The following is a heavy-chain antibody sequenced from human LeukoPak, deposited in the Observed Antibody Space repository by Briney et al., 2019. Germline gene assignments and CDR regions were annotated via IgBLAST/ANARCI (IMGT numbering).Heavy chain of an antibody. CDR2: ISSSGSTI. Sequence: TGGSLRLSCAASGFTFSSYEMNWVRQAPGKGLEWVSYISSSGSTIYYADSVKGRFTISRDSAKNSLYLQMNSLRAEDTAVYYCASLPVAATREFDYWGQGTLVTVSS. J-gene: IGHJ4*02. CDR1: GFTFSSYE. D-gene: IGHD2-15*01. CDR3: ASLPVAATREFDY. V-gene: IGHV3-48*03.